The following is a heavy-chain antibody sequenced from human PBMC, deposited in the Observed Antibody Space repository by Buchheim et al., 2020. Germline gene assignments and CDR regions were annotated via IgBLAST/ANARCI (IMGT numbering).Heavy chain of an antibody. Sequence: QVQLQQSGPGLVKPSQTLSLTCAISGDSVSSSSAAWNWIRQSPLRGLEWLGRTYYRSKWFNDYAVSVERRININPDTSKNQISLQLNSVTPDDSGIYFCVRGREFLDLDYWGQGT. V-gene: IGHV6-1*01. CDR3: VRGREFLDLDY. CDR2: TYYRSKWFN. CDR1: GDSVSSSSAA. J-gene: IGHJ4*02. D-gene: IGHD2-21*01.